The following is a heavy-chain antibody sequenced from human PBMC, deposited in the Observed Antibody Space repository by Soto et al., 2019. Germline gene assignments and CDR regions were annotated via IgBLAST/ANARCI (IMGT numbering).Heavy chain of an antibody. CDR3: ARDLEDCSSTSCYRYYYSGMDV. D-gene: IGHD2-2*02. Sequence: ASVKVSCKASGYTFTSYGISWVRQAPGQGLEWMGWISAYNGNTNYAQKLQGRVTMTTDTSTSTAYMELRSLRSDDTAVYYCARDLEDCSSTSCYRYYYSGMDVWGQGTTVTVSS. CDR1: GYTFTSYG. V-gene: IGHV1-18*01. CDR2: ISAYNGNT. J-gene: IGHJ6*02.